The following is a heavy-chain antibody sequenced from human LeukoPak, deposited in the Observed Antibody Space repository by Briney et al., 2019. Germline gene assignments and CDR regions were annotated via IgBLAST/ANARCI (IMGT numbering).Heavy chain of an antibody. J-gene: IGHJ6*03. CDR2: ISWDGGST. D-gene: IGHD3-10*01. CDR1: GLTLDDYA. Sequence: GGSLRLSCEASGLTLDDYAMHWVRQAPGKGLEWVSLISWDGGSTYYADSVKGRFTISRDNAKKSVYLHMSSLRAEDTALYYCARLSAYYYGSYFYYCMDVWGKGTTVTVSS. V-gene: IGHV3-43D*03. CDR3: ARLSAYYYGSYFYYCMDV.